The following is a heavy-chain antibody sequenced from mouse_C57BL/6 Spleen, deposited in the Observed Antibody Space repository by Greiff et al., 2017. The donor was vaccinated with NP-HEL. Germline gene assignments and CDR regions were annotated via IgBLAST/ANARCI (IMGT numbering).Heavy chain of an antibody. Sequence: VQLQQSGPELVKPGASVKIPCKASGYTFTDYNMDWVKQSHGKSLEWIGDINPNNGGTIYNQKFKGKATLTVDKSSSTAYMELRSLTSEDTAVYYCACYGNSYAMDYWGQGTSVTVSS. CDR3: ACYGNSYAMDY. CDR2: INPNNGGT. CDR1: GYTFTDYN. D-gene: IGHD2-1*01. J-gene: IGHJ4*01. V-gene: IGHV1-18*01.